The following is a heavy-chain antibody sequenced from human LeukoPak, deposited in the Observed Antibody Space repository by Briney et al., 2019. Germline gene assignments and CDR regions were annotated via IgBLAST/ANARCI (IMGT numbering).Heavy chain of an antibody. J-gene: IGHJ4*02. CDR1: GFIVRSNH. CDR3: ARVEDYDILTGFDY. V-gene: IGHV3-66*01. CDR2: TYSGETT. D-gene: IGHD3-9*01. Sequence: PGGSLRLSCAAFGFIVRSNHINWVRQAPGMGLEWVSITYSGETTYYADSVRGRFIISRDDSKNTLSLEMNDLRAEDTAVYYCARVEDYDILTGFDYWGQGTLVTVSS.